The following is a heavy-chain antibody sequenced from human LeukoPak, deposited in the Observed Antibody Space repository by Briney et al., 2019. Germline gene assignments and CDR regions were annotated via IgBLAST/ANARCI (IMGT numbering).Heavy chain of an antibody. V-gene: IGHV3-30-3*01. D-gene: IGHD3-16*01. CDR3: ARDLWGPVAQSDY. CDR1: GFTFSSYT. J-gene: IGHJ4*02. Sequence: GGSLRLSCAGSGFTFSSYTMHWVRRAPGKGLEWVAAIFYDGGNKYYADSVKGRFTISRDNSKNTLYLQMNSLRAEDTAVYYCARDLWGPVAQSDYWGQGTLVTVSS. CDR2: IFYDGGNK.